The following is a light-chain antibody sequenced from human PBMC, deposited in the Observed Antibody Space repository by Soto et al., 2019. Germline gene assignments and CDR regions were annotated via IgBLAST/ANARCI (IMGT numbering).Light chain of an antibody. CDR1: QTISKY. J-gene: IGKJ1*01. V-gene: IGKV3-11*01. Sequence: EIVLTQSPATLSLSPGDGATLSCRASQTISKYLAWYQQKPGQAPRLLIYESSERASGVPSRFSGGGSWSDFTLSIGSLEPEGFAFYYCQQRANGPWTFGQGTRVEI. CDR3: QQRANGPWT. CDR2: ESS.